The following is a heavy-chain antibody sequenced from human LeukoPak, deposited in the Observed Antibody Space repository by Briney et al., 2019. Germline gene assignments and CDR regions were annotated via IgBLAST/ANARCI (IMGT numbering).Heavy chain of an antibody. CDR3: ARRDAFDI. CDR1: GGSISSSSYS. Sequence: SETLSLTCTVTGGSISSSSYSWGWIRQPPGKGLEWIGSIYYSGSTYYNPSLKSRVTISVDTSKNQFSLKLSSVTAADTAVYYCARRDAFDIWGQGTMVTVSS. J-gene: IGHJ3*02. CDR2: IYYSGST. V-gene: IGHV4-39*01.